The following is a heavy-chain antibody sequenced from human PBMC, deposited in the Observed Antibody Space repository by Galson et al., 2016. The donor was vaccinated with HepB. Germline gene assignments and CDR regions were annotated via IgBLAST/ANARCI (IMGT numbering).Heavy chain of an antibody. J-gene: IGHJ6*02. CDR2: ISYDGSNK. D-gene: IGHD5/OR15-5a*01. CDR1: GFTFSGYG. V-gene: IGHV3-30*03. CDR3: ASLRSYYYGMDV. Sequence: SLRLSCAASGFTFSGYGMHWVRQAPGKGLEWVALISYDGSNKNYADSVKGRATISRDNTNNTLSLQMNSLRAEDTAVYYCASLRSYYYGMDVWGQGITVTVSS.